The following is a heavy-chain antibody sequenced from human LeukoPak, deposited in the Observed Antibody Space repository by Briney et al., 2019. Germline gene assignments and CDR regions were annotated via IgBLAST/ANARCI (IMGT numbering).Heavy chain of an antibody. Sequence: SQTLSLTCTVSGGSISSGGYYWSWIRQHPGKGLEWIGYIYYCGSTYYNPSLKSRVTISVDTSKNQFSLKLSSVTAADTAVYYCARARGDYGDPEHLDYWGQGTLVTVSS. V-gene: IGHV4-31*03. CDR2: IYYCGST. D-gene: IGHD4-17*01. CDR3: ARARGDYGDPEHLDY. J-gene: IGHJ4*02. CDR1: GGSISSGGYY.